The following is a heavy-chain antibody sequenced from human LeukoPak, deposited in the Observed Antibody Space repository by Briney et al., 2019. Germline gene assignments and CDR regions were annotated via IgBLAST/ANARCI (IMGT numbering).Heavy chain of an antibody. CDR2: IRYDGSNK. J-gene: IGHJ5*02. CDR1: GFTFSSYG. CDR3: ARGGNSWYMRGDWFDP. V-gene: IGHV3-30*02. D-gene: IGHD6-13*01. Sequence: GGSLRLSCAASGFTFSSYGMHWVRQAPGKGLEWVAFIRYDGSNKYYADSVKGRFTISRDNSKNTLYLQMNSLRAEDTAVYYCARGGNSWYMRGDWFDPWGQGTLVTVSS.